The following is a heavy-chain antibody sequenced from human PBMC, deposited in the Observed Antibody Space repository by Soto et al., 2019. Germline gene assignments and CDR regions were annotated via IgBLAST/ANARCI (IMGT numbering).Heavy chain of an antibody. CDR3: ARESGYDSPDD. CDR1: GNTFISSS. V-gene: IGHV1-69*08. D-gene: IGHD5-12*01. J-gene: IGHJ4*02. Sequence: SVKVSCKTSGNTFISSSITWVRQAPGQGLEWMGKIIPVLGTTQYTQKFQGRLTITADKSTSTAYMELSSLRSEDTAIYFCARESGYDSPDDWGQGTLVTVSS. CDR2: IIPVLGTT.